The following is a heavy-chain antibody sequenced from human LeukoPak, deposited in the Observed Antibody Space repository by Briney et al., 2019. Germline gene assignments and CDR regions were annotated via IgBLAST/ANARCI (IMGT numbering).Heavy chain of an antibody. CDR1: GFIFSDYY. V-gene: IGHV3-11*06. J-gene: IGHJ4*02. CDR3: ARLSGSYCFDY. Sequence: PGGSLRLSCAASGFIFSDYYMSWIRQAPGKGLEWVSYISGSSTYTNYADAVKGRFTISRDNAENSLYLQMISLRAEDTAVYYCARLSGSYCFDYWGQGALVTVSS. D-gene: IGHD3-10*01. CDR2: ISGSSTYT.